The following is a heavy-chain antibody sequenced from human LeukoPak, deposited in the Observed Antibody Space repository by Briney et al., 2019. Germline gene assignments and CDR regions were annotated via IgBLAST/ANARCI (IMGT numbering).Heavy chain of an antibody. J-gene: IGHJ3*02. CDR1: GGSISSSSYY. CDR2: IYYSGST. Sequence: PSETLSLTCTVSGGSISSSSYYWGWIRQPPGKGLEWIGSIYYSGSTYYNPSLKSRVTISVDTSKNQFSLKLSSVTAADTAVYYCARDSSGFHHDAFDIWGQGTMVTVSS. CDR3: ARDSSGFHHDAFDI. D-gene: IGHD3-22*01. V-gene: IGHV4-39*07.